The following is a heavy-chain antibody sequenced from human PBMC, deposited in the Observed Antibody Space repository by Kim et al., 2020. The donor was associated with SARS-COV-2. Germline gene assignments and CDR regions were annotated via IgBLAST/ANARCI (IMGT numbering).Heavy chain of an antibody. J-gene: IGHJ6*02. CDR2: ISPYNGKT. CDR3: GREEFYYYFTMDV. CDR1: GYTFTNFG. V-gene: IGHV1-18*01. Sequence: ASVKVSCKASGYTFTNFGISWVRQAPGHGLEWMGWISPYNGKTDYAQKFQGKITITADTSTSTVFMELRRLSSDDTASFYFGREEFYYYFTMDVWGQGTT.